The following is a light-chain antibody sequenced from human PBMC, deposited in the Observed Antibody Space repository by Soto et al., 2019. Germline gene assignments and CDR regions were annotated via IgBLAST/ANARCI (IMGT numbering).Light chain of an antibody. CDR2: GAS. CDR3: PPRSSWPT. J-gene: IGKJ5*01. V-gene: IGKV3-11*01. CDR1: QTITSFY. Sequence: ILLTKSPATLSLAPGERDTTTFRASQTITSFYLAWSTQKPGQAPRLLIYGASNRATGIPARFSGSGSGTDFTLTISSLEPEEFAVYHCPPRSSWPTFAHCTRLEIK.